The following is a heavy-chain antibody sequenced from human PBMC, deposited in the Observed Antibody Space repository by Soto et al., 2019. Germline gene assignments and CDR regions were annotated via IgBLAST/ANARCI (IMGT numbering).Heavy chain of an antibody. CDR3: FCFLRGIEIGVVDY. Sequence: QVQLVESGGGVVQPGRSLRLSCAASGFTFSSYAMHWVRQAPGKGLEWVAVISYDGSNKYYADSVKGRFTISRDNSKNTLYLQMNSLRAEDTAVYYCFCFLRGIEIGVVDYWGQGTLVTVSS. V-gene: IGHV3-30-3*01. J-gene: IGHJ4*02. CDR1: GFTFSSYA. CDR2: ISYDGSNK. D-gene: IGHD2-2*01.